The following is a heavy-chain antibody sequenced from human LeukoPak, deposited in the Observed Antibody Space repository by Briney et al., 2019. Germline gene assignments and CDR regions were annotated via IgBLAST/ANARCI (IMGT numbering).Heavy chain of an antibody. CDR2: IYSGGST. V-gene: IGHV3-53*01. D-gene: IGHD4-23*01. CDR3: AKDYGGNSYFDY. CDR1: GFTVSSNY. Sequence: GGSLRLSCAASGFTVSSNYMNWVRQAPGKGLEWVSIIYSGGSTDYADSVKGRFTISRDNSKNTLYLQMNSLRAEDTAVYYCAKDYGGNSYFDYWGQGTLVTVSS. J-gene: IGHJ4*02.